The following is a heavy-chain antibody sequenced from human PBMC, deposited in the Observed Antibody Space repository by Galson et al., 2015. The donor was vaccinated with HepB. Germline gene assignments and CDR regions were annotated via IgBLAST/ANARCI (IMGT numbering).Heavy chain of an antibody. J-gene: IGHJ6*02. V-gene: IGHV3-74*01. CDR3: AREYYDFWSGYYGMDV. CDR1: GFTFSSYW. CDR2: INSDGSST. D-gene: IGHD3-3*01. Sequence: SLRLSCAASGFTFSSYWMHWVRQAPGKGLVWVSRINSDGSSTSYADSVKGRFTISRDNAKNTLYLQMNSLRAEDTAVYYCAREYYDFWSGYYGMDVWGQGTTVTVSS.